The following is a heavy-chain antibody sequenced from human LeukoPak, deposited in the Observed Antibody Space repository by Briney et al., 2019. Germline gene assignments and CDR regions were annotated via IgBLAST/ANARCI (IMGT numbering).Heavy chain of an antibody. V-gene: IGHV3-15*01. Sequence: GGSLRLSCAASGFTFSNAWMRWVRQAPGKGLEWVGRIKSKTDGGTTDYAAPVKGRFTISRDDSKNTLYLQMNSLKTEDTAVYYCTTSSTVTTYHDYWGQGTLVTVSS. CDR3: TTSSTVTTYHDY. D-gene: IGHD4-17*01. CDR2: IKSKTDGGTT. CDR1: GFTFSNAW. J-gene: IGHJ4*02.